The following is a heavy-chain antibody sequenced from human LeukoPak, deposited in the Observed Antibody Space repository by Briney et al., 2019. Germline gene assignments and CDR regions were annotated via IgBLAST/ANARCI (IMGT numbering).Heavy chain of an antibody. D-gene: IGHD2-2*01. V-gene: IGHV3-48*01. CDR1: GFTFSSYS. Sequence: GGSLRLSCAASGFTFSSYSMNWVRQAPGKGLEWVSYTSSSSSTIYYADSVKGRFTISRDNAKNSLYLQMNSLRAEDTAVYYCARTRWEIVVVPAAMDYWGQGTLVTVSS. J-gene: IGHJ4*02. CDR3: ARTRWEIVVVPAAMDY. CDR2: TSSSSSTI.